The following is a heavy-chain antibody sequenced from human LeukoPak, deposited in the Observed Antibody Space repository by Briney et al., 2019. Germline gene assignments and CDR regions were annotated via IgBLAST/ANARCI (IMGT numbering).Heavy chain of an antibody. D-gene: IGHD3-10*01. CDR3: AKDRTDYYGSGSLDY. CDR2: ISSSSSYI. CDR1: GFTFSSYS. V-gene: IGHV3-21*01. J-gene: IGHJ4*02. Sequence: GGSLRLSCAASGFTFSSYSMNWVRQAPGKGLEWVSSISSSSSYIYYADSVKGRFTISRDNSKNTLYLQMNSLRAEDTAVYYCAKDRTDYYGSGSLDYWGRGTLVTVSS.